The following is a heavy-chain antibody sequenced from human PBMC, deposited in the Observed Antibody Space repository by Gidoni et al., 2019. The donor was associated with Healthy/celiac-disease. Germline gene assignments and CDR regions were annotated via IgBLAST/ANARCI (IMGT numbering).Heavy chain of an antibody. CDR1: GFTFSSYA. D-gene: IGHD6-13*01. Sequence: EVQLLESGGGLVQPGGSLRLSCAASGFTFSSYAMRWVRQAPGKWLEWVSAISGSGGSTYYADSVKGRFTISRDNSKNTLYLQMNSLRAEDTAVYYCAKPGIAAAAYNWFDPWGQGTLVTVSS. CDR3: AKPGIAAAAYNWFDP. CDR2: ISGSGGST. J-gene: IGHJ5*02. V-gene: IGHV3-23*01.